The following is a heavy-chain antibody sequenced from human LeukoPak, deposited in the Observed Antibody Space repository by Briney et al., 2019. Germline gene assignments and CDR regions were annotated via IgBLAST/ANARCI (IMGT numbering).Heavy chain of an antibody. CDR1: GFIFDDYG. Sequence: GGSLRLSCAASGFIFDDYGMAWVRQGPVKGLEWVSGINWNGGSTGYADSVKGRFTISRDNAKNSLYLQMNSLRAENTAVYYCARDSYGDYVRAFDIWGQGTMVTVSS. CDR2: INWNGGST. J-gene: IGHJ3*02. V-gene: IGHV3-20*04. CDR3: ARDSYGDYVRAFDI. D-gene: IGHD4-17*01.